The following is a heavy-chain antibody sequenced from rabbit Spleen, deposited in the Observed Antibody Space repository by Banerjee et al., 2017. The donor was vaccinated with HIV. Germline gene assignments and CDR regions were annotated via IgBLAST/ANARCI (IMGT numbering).Heavy chain of an antibody. CDR2: IYAGSGGTT. CDR3: ARGYTYSYVGVAYVTDYFNL. V-gene: IGHV1S45*01. D-gene: IGHD6-1*01. CDR1: GFSFSSRYC. Sequence: QEQLVESGGDLVKPGASLTLTCTASGFSFSSRYCVCWVRQAPGKGLEWIACIYAGSGGTTYYASWAKGRFTVSKASSTTVTLQMTSLTAADTATYFCARGYTYSYVGVAYVTDYFNLWGPGTLVTVS. J-gene: IGHJ4*01.